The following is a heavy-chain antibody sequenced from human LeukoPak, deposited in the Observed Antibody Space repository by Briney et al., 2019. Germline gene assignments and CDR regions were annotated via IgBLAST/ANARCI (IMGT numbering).Heavy chain of an antibody. D-gene: IGHD2-2*01. J-gene: IGHJ4*02. Sequence: GGSLRLSCAASGFTFSSHGMHWVRQAPGKWLEWVAFIRYDGSDKYYGDSVKGRFTISRDNSKNTLDLQMNSLRAEDTAAYYCTKESLPYCSTSSCSIDYWGQGTLVTVSS. CDR1: GFTFSSHG. CDR3: TKESLPYCSTSSCSIDY. V-gene: IGHV3-30*02. CDR2: IRYDGSDK.